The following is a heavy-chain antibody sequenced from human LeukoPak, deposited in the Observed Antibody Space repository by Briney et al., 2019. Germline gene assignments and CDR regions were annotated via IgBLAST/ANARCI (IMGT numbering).Heavy chain of an antibody. CDR3: ARGPTVTTDY. CDR2: ISPNSGAT. J-gene: IGHJ4*02. V-gene: IGHV1-2*02. D-gene: IGHD4-17*01. CDR1: GYTFTNFY. Sequence: ASVKVSCKASGYTFTNFYMHWVRQAPGQGLEWMGWISPNSGATNSAQKFQGRVTMTRDTSSSTAYMELSRLTSDDTAVYFCARGPTVTTDYWGQGTLVTVSS.